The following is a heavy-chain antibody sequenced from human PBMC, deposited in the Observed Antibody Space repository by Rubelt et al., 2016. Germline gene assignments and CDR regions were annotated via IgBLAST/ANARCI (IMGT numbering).Heavy chain of an antibody. Sequence: QVQLRQWGAGLLKPSETLSLTCAVYGGSFSGYSWTWIRQPPGKGLEWLGEIDHSGNTDYIPSLKSRVSISVDTSKKQLSLKMSSVTAADTAVYYCARHDTGSFLFDFWGQGTPVTVSS. CDR1: GGSFSGYS. CDR3: ARHDTGSFLFDF. D-gene: IGHD1-26*01. J-gene: IGHJ4*02. V-gene: IGHV4-34*02. CDR2: IDHSGNT.